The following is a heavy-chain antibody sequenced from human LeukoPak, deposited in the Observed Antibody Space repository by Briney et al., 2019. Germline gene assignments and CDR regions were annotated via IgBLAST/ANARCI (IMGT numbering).Heavy chain of an antibody. J-gene: IGHJ4*02. CDR3: VRALGSSSRGSCYYYDY. CDR1: GYSFTTYW. D-gene: IGHD2-15*01. Sequence: GESLKISCKGSGYSFTTYWIGWVRQMPGKGLEWMEIIYPGDSETRYSPSFQGQVTISADKSISTAYLQWSSLKASDTAMYYCVRALGSSSRGSCYYYDYWGQETLVTVSS. CDR2: IYPGDSET. V-gene: IGHV5-51*01.